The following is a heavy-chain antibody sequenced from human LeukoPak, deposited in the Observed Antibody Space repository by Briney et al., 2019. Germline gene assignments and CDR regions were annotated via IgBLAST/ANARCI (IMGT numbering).Heavy chain of an antibody. Sequence: GGSLRLSCAASGFTVSSNYMSWVRQAPGKGLEWVSVIYSGGSTYYADSVKGRFTISRDNSKNTLYLQMNSLRAEDTAVYYCARNLGITMVRGHPGFDYWGQGTLVTVSS. CDR1: GFTVSSNY. CDR2: IYSGGST. J-gene: IGHJ4*02. V-gene: IGHV3-66*01. D-gene: IGHD3-10*01. CDR3: ARNLGITMVRGHPGFDY.